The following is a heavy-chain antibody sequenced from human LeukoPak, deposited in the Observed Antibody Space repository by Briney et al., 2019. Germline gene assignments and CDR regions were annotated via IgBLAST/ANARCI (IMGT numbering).Heavy chain of an antibody. D-gene: IGHD2-15*01. Sequence: SVKVSCKASGDTFSDYTISWVRQAPGQGLEWMGRVMPFLDVANYAQKFQGRVTITADKSTSTAYMELSSLRSEDTAVYYCARDHCSGGSCLGGHWGQGTLVTVSS. CDR2: VMPFLDVA. J-gene: IGHJ4*02. CDR1: GDTFSDYT. CDR3: ARDHCSGGSCLGGH. V-gene: IGHV1-69*04.